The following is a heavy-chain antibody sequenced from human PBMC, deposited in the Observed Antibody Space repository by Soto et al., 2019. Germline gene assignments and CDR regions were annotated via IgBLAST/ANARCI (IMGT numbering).Heavy chain of an antibody. J-gene: IGHJ3*01. V-gene: IGHV3-15*07. CDR1: GFTFSEAW. CDR3: TTASFYA. Sequence: EVQLAESGGGLVNPGGSLRLSCAASGFTFSEAWMNWVRQAPGKGLEWVGRIRSKDVGATTDYAAPVKGKFTISRDDSKNTVFLQMNSLKTDDTAMYYFTTASFYAWGQGTMVTVSS. CDR2: IRSKDVGATT.